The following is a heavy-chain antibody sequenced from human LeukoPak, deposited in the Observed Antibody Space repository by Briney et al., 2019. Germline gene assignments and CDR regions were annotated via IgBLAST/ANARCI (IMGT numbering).Heavy chain of an antibody. CDR1: GGSISSSSYY. Sequence: SETLSLTCTVSGGSISSSSYYWGWIRQPPGKGLEWIGSIYYSGSTYYNPSLKSRVTISVDTSKDQFSLKLSSVTAADTAVYYCARQGGYDYVWGRGLDYWGQGTLVTVSS. V-gene: IGHV4-39*01. CDR3: ARQGGYDYVWGRGLDY. J-gene: IGHJ4*02. D-gene: IGHD3-16*01. CDR2: IYYSGST.